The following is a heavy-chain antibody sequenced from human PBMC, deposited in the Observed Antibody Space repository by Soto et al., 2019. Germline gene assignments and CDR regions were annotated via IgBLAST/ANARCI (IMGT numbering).Heavy chain of an antibody. Sequence: SGPTLVNPTETLTLTCTVSGFPLSNARMGVSWIRQPPGKALEWLAHIFSNDEKSYGTSLKSRLTISKDTSESQVVLTMTNMDPVDTATYFCARIISIFWSGYYTSSPDDYYYYYMDVWGKGTTVTVSS. CDR1: GFPLSNARMG. J-gene: IGHJ6*03. CDR3: ARIISIFWSGYYTSSPDDYYYYYMDV. CDR2: IFSNDEK. V-gene: IGHV2-26*01. D-gene: IGHD3-3*01.